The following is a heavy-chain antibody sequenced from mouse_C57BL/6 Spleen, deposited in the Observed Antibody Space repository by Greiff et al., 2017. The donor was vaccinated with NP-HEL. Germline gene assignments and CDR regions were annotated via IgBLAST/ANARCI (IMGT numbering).Heavy chain of an antibody. J-gene: IGHJ3*01. CDR3: ARYDLGFFFAY. CDR1: GYTFTSYW. CDR2: IHPNSGST. Sequence: QVQLQQPGAELVKPGASVKLSCKASGYTFTSYWMHWVKQRPGQGLEWIGMIHPNSGSTNYNEKFKSKATLTVDKSSSTAYMQLSSLTSEDSAVYYCARYDLGFFFAYWGQGTLVTVSA. V-gene: IGHV1-64*01. D-gene: IGHD2-12*01.